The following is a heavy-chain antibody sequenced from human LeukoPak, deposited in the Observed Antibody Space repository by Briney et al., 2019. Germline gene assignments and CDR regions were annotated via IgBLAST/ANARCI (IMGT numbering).Heavy chain of an antibody. D-gene: IGHD3-10*01. V-gene: IGHV4-59*01. CDR2: IYYSGST. Sequence: SETLSLTCTVSGDSISPYYWSWIRQPPGKVLEWIGYIYYSGSTNYNPSFKSRATFSIDTSKNQFSLNLGSVTAADTAVYYCAKYIRDSGTYYFGYWGRGTLVTVSS. CDR3: AKYIRDSGTYYFGY. CDR1: GDSISPYY. J-gene: IGHJ4*02.